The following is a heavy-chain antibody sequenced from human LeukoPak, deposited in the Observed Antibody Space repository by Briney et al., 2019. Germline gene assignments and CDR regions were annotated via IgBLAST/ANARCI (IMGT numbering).Heavy chain of an antibody. CDR3: ARDSIWGSGTYGFDY. V-gene: IGHV1-3*01. J-gene: IGHJ4*02. CDR2: INVGNDNT. Sequence: ASVKVSCKASGYTFTSYLIHWVRQAPGQRLEWMGWINVGNDNTKYSQNFQGRVTITRDTSASTAYMELSSLRSEDTAVYYCARDSIWGSGTYGFDYWGQGTLVTVSS. D-gene: IGHD1-26*01. CDR1: GYTFTSYL.